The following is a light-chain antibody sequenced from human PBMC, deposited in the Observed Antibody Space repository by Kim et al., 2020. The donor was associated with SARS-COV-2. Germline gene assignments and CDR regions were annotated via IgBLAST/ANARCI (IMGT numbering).Light chain of an antibody. J-gene: IGKJ1*01. CDR3: QQTYSTPAT. CDR2: AAS. Sequence: ASVGSKVTITCRTSQSISTHLNWYQQKPGKAPDLLMYAASSLVSGVPSRFSGTRSGTDFTLTISSLQPEDFATYYCQQTYSTPATFGQGTKVDIK. V-gene: IGKV1-39*01. CDR1: QSISTH.